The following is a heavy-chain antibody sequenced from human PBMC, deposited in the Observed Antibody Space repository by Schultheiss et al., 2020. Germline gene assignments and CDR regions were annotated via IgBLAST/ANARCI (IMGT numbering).Heavy chain of an antibody. V-gene: IGHV1-18*04. D-gene: IGHD5-18*01. CDR1: GYTFTGYY. CDR2: ISAYNGNT. J-gene: IGHJ4*02. CDR3: ARAASRVQLWSQGY. Sequence: ASVKVSFKASGYTFTGYYMHWVRQAPGQGLEWMGWISAYNGNTNYAQKLQGRVTMTTDTSTSTAYMELSRLRSEDTAVYYCARAASRVQLWSQGYWGQGTLVTVSS.